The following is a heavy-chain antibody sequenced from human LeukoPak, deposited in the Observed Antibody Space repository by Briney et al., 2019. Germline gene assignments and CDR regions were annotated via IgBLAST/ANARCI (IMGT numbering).Heavy chain of an antibody. J-gene: IGHJ6*02. Sequence: RGSLRLSCTASGFTFSSYAMNWVRQAPGKGLEWVSSISSSSSYIYYADSVKGRFTISRDNAKNSLYLQMNSLRAEDTAVYYCARGPFGGRYGMDVWGQGTTVTVSS. CDR1: GFTFSSYA. D-gene: IGHD3-16*01. CDR2: ISSSSSYI. CDR3: ARGPFGGRYGMDV. V-gene: IGHV3-21*01.